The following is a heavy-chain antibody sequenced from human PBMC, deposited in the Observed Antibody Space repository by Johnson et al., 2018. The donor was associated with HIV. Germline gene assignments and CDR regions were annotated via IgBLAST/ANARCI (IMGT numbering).Heavy chain of an antibody. CDR3: ARDQWMAGDAFDI. CDR1: GFTFSTYA. V-gene: IGHV3-48*03. CDR2: ISRSGSTI. J-gene: IGHJ3*02. Sequence: VQLVESGGGVVQPGRSLRLSCAASGFTFSTYALHWVRQAPGKGLEWVSYISRSGSTITYADSVKGRFTISRDNTKNSLYLQMNSLRAEDTAVYYCARDQWMAGDAFDIWGQGTVVTVSS. D-gene: IGHD5-24*01.